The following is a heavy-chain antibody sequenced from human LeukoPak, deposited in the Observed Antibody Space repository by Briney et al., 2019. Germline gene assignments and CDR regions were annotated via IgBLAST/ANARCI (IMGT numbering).Heavy chain of an antibody. CDR2: ISYDGRNK. CDR1: GFTFTNYG. J-gene: IGHJ4*02. V-gene: IGHV3-30*18. CDR3: AKDVGERYYFDY. Sequence: PGGSLRLSCAASGFTFTNYGMHWVRRARGKGLEGVAVISYDGRNKYYTDSVKGRFTISRDNSKNTLYLQMNSLRAEDTAVYYCAKDVGERYYFDYWGQGTLVTVSS.